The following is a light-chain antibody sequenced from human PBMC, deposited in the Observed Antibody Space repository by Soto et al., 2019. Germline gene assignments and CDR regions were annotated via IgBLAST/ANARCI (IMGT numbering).Light chain of an antibody. V-gene: IGLV2-14*01. CDR3: SSYTSSSKV. Sequence: QSVLTQPASVSGSPGQSITISCTGTSSDVGGYNHVSWYQQHPGKAPKLMIYEVSNRPSGVSNRFSGSKSGNTASLTISGLQAEDEADYYCSSYTSSSKVFGTGTKVTVL. J-gene: IGLJ1*01. CDR2: EVS. CDR1: SSDVGGYNH.